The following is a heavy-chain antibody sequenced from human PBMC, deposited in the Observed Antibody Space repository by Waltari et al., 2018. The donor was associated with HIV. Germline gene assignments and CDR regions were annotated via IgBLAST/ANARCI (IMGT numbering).Heavy chain of an antibody. J-gene: IGHJ4*02. D-gene: IGHD1-26*01. Sequence: EVQLVESGGGLVKPGGSLRLSCAASGFTFSSYSMNWVRQAPGKGLEWVSSISSSISYIYYADSVKGRFTISRDNAKNSLYLQMNSLRAEDTAVYYCARGGIVGATIDYWGQGTLVTVSS. CDR3: ARGGIVGATIDY. CDR1: GFTFSSYS. CDR2: ISSSISYI. V-gene: IGHV3-21*01.